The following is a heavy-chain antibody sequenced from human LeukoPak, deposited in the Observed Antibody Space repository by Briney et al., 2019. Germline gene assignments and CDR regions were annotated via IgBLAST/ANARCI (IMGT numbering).Heavy chain of an antibody. D-gene: IGHD2-2*01. CDR2: IYPDDSDT. CDR1: GYTFTSYW. J-gene: IGHJ6*03. Sequence: GESLKISCKGSGYTFTSYWIAWVRQMPGKGLEWMGIIYPDDSDTRYSPSFQGQVTISADKSISTAYLQWSSLKASDTAMYYCARPVGYCSGTNCYYYYYYMDVWGKGTTVTVSS. CDR3: ARPVGYCSGTNCYYYYYYMDV. V-gene: IGHV5-51*01.